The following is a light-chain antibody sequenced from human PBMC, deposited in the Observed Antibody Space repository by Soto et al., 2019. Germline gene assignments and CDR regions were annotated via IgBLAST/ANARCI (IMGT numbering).Light chain of an antibody. V-gene: IGKV3-15*01. CDR2: DAS. CDR1: QSVSSN. Sequence: EIVMTQSPATLSVSPGERDALSCRASQSVSSNFAWYRQKPGQAPRLLIYDASTRATGVPARFSGSGSGTDFTLTISSLQSEDFAVYYCQQYNNWPYTFGQGTKLEIK. CDR3: QQYNNWPYT. J-gene: IGKJ2*01.